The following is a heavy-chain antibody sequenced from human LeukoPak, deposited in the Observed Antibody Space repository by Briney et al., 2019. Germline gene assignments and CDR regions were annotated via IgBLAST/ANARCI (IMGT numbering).Heavy chain of an antibody. D-gene: IGHD4-17*01. CDR3: ARDDYGAYGFDY. CDR2: IYSGGST. CDR1: GFTVSSNY. V-gene: IGHV3-53*01. J-gene: IGHJ4*02. Sequence: GGSLRLSCAASGFTVSSNYMSWVRQAPGKGLEWVSVIYSGGSTYYADSVKARFTTSRHNSKNTMSLQMNRLRAEDTAVYYCARDDYGAYGFDYWGQGTLVTVSS.